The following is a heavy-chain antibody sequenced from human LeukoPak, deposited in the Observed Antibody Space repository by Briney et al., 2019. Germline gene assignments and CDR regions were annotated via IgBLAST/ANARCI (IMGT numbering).Heavy chain of an antibody. V-gene: IGHV3-30*03. J-gene: IGHJ4*02. CDR1: GFTFSNYA. D-gene: IGHD3-10*01. CDR3: ARSSMVRGVWVYFDF. CDR2: ISYTGSNK. Sequence: GRTLRLSCTASGFTFSNYAMHWVRQAPGKGLEWVTLISYTGSNKYYADSVKGRFTISRDNSKITLYLQMNSLRAEDTAVYDCARSSMVRGVWVYFDFWGQGTLVTVSS.